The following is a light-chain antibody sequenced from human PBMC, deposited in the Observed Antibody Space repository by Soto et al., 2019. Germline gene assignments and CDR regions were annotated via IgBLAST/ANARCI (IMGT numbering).Light chain of an antibody. J-gene: IGKJ4*01. CDR3: QQYLDWPLT. Sequence: EIVMTQSPVTLSVSPGERVTLSCRARQSLATNLAWYQQKPGQTPRLVIYGISARASGIPGMFSGSGFGTDFTLTISILQPEDSAVYYCQQYLDWPLTFGGGTKVEI. CDR2: GIS. V-gene: IGKV3-15*01. CDR1: QSLATN.